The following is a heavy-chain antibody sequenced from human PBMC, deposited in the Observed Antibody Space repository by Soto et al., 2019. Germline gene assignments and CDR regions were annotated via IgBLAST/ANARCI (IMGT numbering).Heavy chain of an antibody. CDR2: ISAYNGNT. V-gene: IGHV1-18*04. D-gene: IGHD2-21*01. J-gene: IGHJ4*02. Sequence: QVQLVQSGAEVKKPGASVKVSCKASGYTFTSYGISWVRQAPGQGLEWMGWISAYNGNTNNAQKLQGRVTMTTDTSTSTAYMELRSLRSDDTAVYYCARDSRPVIPFPKDWDYWGQGTLVTVSS. CDR3: ARDSRPVIPFPKDWDY. CDR1: GYTFTSYG.